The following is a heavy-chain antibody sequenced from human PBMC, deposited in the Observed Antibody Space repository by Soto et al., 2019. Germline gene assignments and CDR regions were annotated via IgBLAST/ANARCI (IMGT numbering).Heavy chain of an antibody. CDR1: GYTFTSYA. V-gene: IGHV1-3*01. CDR2: INAGNGNT. J-gene: IGHJ4*02. Sequence: ASVKVSCKASGYTFTSYAMHWVRQAPGQSLEWMGWINAGNGNTKYSQRFQGRVTITRDTSASTAYMELSSLRSEDTAVYYCARDQGYYDILTGYYFDYWGQGTLVTVSS. D-gene: IGHD3-9*01. CDR3: ARDQGYYDILTGYYFDY.